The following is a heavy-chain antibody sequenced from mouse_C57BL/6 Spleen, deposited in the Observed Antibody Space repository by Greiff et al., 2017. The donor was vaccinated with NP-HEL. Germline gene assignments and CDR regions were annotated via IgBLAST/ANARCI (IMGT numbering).Heavy chain of an antibody. CDR1: GFSFNTYA. CDR2: IRSKSNNYAT. D-gene: IGHD1-1*01. J-gene: IGHJ4*01. Sequence: EVQLVESGGGLAQPKGSLKLSCAASGFSFNTYAMNWVRQAPGKGLEWVARIRSKSNNYATYYADSVKDRFTISRDDSESMLYLQMNNLKTEDTAMYYCVAYYYGSSPFYAMDYWGQGTSVTVSS. CDR3: VAYYYGSSPFYAMDY. V-gene: IGHV10-1*01.